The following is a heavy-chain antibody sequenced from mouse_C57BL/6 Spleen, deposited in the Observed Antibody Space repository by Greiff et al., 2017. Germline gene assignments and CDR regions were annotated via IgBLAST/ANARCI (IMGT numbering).Heavy chain of an antibody. J-gene: IGHJ2*01. D-gene: IGHD1-1*01. V-gene: IGHV1-15*01. CDR2: IDPETGGT. CDR1: GYTFTDYE. CDR3: TRGGFTTVVYFDY. Sequence: VQLVESGAELVRPGASVTLSCKASGYTFTDYEMHWVKQTPVHGLEWIGAIDPETGGTAYNQKFKGKAILTADKSSSTAYMELRSLTSEDSAVYYCTRGGFTTVVYFDYWGQGTTLTVSS.